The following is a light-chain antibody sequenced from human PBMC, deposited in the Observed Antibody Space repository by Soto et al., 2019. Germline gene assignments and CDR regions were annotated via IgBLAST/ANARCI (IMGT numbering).Light chain of an antibody. Sequence: QSVLTQPASVSGSPGQSITISCTGTSSDVGNYDYVSWYQQYPGKAPKLMIYAVSRRPSGVSNRFSGSKSGNTASLTISGLQVEDEADYYCTSYTPSSTYVFGTGTKLTVL. V-gene: IGLV2-14*03. J-gene: IGLJ1*01. CDR3: TSYTPSSTYV. CDR1: SSDVGNYDY. CDR2: AVS.